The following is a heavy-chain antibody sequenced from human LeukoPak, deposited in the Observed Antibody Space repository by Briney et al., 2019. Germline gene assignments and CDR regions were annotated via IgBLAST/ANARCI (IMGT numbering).Heavy chain of an antibody. CDR3: ARAHDYSNYYGMDA. CDR2: IWYDGSNK. J-gene: IGHJ6*02. D-gene: IGHD4-11*01. Sequence: GGSLRLSCAASGFTFSNYAMSWVRQAPGKGLEWVAVIWYDGSNKYYADSVKGRFTISRDNSKNTLYLQMNSLRAEDTAVYYCARAHDYSNYYGMDAWGQGTTVTVSS. CDR1: GFTFSNYA. V-gene: IGHV3-33*08.